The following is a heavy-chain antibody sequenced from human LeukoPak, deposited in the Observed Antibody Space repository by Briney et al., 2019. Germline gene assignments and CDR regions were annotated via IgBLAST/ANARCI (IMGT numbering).Heavy chain of an antibody. D-gene: IGHD1-26*01. V-gene: IGHV3-30*03. CDR2: ISYDGSNK. Sequence: GGSLRLSCAASGFTFSSYGMHWVRQAPGKGLEWVAVISYDGSNKYYADSVKGRFTISRDNSKNTLYLQMNSLRVEDTAVYYCARDRGSSIVGSDFDSWGQGTLVTVSS. J-gene: IGHJ4*02. CDR3: ARDRGSSIVGSDFDS. CDR1: GFTFSSYG.